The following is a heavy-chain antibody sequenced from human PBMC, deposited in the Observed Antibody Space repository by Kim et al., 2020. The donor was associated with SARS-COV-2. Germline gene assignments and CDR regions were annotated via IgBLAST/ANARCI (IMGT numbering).Heavy chain of an antibody. Sequence: GGSLRISCAASGFTFSRYWMHWVRQAPGKGLVWVSHINGGGRSTGYADSVKGRVTISRDNAKNTLYLQMNSLRAEDTAVYYCARGGSGSLNYWGQGTLVT. CDR1: GFTFSRYW. D-gene: IGHD3-16*01. CDR3: ARGGSGSLNY. V-gene: IGHV3-74*01. J-gene: IGHJ4*02. CDR2: INGGGRST.